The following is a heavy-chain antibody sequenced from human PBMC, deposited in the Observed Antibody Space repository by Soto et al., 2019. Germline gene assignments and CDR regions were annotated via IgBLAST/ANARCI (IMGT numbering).Heavy chain of an antibody. V-gene: IGHV4-39*01. CDR3: ARQYYFGSGTFNCFDP. CDR1: GGSISSSSYY. D-gene: IGHD3-10*01. CDR2: IYYSGNT. Sequence: PSETLSLTCTVSGGSISSSSYYWGWIRQPPGKGLEWIGSIYYSGNTYYNPSLKSRVTISVDTAKNQFSLKLSSVTAADTAVYYCARQYYFGSGTFNCFDPWGQGTLVTVSS. J-gene: IGHJ5*02.